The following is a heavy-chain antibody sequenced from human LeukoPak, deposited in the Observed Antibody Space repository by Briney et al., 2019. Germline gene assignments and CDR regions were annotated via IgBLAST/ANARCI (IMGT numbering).Heavy chain of an antibody. V-gene: IGHV4-38-2*02. J-gene: IGHJ5*02. Sequence: SETLSLTCTVSGYSISSGYYWGWIRQPPGKGLEWIGSIYHSGSTNYNPSLKSRVTISVDTSKNQFSLKLSSVTAADTAVYYCARDGPLTYYYGSGTNWFDPWGQGTLVTVSS. CDR3: ARDGPLTYYYGSGTNWFDP. CDR1: GYSISSGYY. CDR2: IYHSGST. D-gene: IGHD3-10*01.